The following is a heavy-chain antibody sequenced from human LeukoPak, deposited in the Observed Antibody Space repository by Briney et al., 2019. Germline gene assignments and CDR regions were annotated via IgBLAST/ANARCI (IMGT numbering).Heavy chain of an antibody. CDR3: AKGRRWELHQASSFDY. Sequence: GGSLRLSCAASGFTFDDYAMHWVRQAPGKGLEWVSGISWNSGSIGYADSVKGRFTISRDNAKNSLYLQMNSLRAEDMALYYCAKGRRWELHQASSFDYWGQGTLVTVSS. CDR2: ISWNSGSI. D-gene: IGHD1-26*01. V-gene: IGHV3-9*03. CDR1: GFTFDDYA. J-gene: IGHJ4*02.